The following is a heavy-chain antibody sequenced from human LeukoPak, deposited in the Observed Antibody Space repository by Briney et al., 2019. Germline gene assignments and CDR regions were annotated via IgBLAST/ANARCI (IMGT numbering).Heavy chain of an antibody. Sequence: GSLRLSCAASGFTFSSYSMNWVRQTPGKGLEWVSSISSSGSYIYYADSVKGRFTISRDNAKNSLYLQMNSLRAEDTAVYYCASQTCSSTSCYIRWGQGTLVTVSS. CDR2: ISSSGSYI. CDR1: GFTFSSYS. CDR3: ASQTCSSTSCYIR. J-gene: IGHJ4*02. D-gene: IGHD2-2*02. V-gene: IGHV3-21*01.